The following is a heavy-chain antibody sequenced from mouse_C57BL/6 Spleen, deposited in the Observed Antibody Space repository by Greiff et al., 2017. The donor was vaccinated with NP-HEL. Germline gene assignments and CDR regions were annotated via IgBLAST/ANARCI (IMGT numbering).Heavy chain of an antibody. CDR2: INTSSGYT. J-gene: IGHJ3*01. CDR3: ARSPADAY. V-gene: IGHV1-4*01. Sequence: QVHVKQSGAELARPGASVKMSCKASGYTFTSYTMHWVKQRHGQGLEWIGYINTSSGYTKYNQKFKDKATLTADKSSSKAYMQLSSLTYEDTVVSYCARSPADAYWGTGTLVTVSA. CDR1: GYTFTSYT.